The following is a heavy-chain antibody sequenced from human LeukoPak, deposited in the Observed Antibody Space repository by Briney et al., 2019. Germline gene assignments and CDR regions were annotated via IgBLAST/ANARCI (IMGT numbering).Heavy chain of an antibody. V-gene: IGHV4-59*01. D-gene: IGHD3-22*01. CDR2: IYYSGST. CDR3: ARESQPDSSGYRLYYFDY. CDR1: GGSISSYY. Sequence: SETLSLTCTVSGGSISSYYWSWIRQPPGKGLEWIGYIYYSGSTNYNPSLKSRVTISVDTSKNQFSLKLSSVTAADTAVYYCARESQPDSSGYRLYYFDYWGQGTLVTVSS. J-gene: IGHJ4*02.